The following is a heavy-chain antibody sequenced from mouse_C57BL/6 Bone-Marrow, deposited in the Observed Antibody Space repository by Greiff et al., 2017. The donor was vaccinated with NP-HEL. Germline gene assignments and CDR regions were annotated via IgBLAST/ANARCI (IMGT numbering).Heavy chain of an antibody. V-gene: IGHV5-9-1*02. CDR2: ISSGGDYI. CDR3: TRDGSSYGAY. CDR1: GFTFSSYA. D-gene: IGHD1-1*01. Sequence: EVQRVESGEGLVKPGGSLKLSCAASGFTFSSYAMSWVRQTPEKRLEWVAYISSGGDYIYYADTVKGRFTISRDNARNTLYLQMSSLKSEDTAMYYCTRDGSSYGAYWGQGTLVTVSA. J-gene: IGHJ3*01.